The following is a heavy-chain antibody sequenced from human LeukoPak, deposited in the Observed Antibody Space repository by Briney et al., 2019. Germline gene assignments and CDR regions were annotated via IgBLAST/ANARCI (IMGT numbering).Heavy chain of an antibody. J-gene: IGHJ4*02. D-gene: IGHD4/OR15-4a*01. CDR1: GFTFSGYG. CDR2: IWYDGSNK. Sequence: GGSLRLSCAASGFTFSGYGMHWVRQAPGKGLEWVAVIWYDGSNKYYADSVKGRFTISRDNSKNTLYLQMNSLRAEDTAVYYCAGDSNVTMLDYWGQGTLVTVSS. CDR3: AGDSNVTMLDY. V-gene: IGHV3-33*01.